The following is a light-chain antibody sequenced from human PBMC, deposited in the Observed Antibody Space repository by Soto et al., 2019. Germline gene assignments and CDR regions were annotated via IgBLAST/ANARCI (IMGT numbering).Light chain of an antibody. CDR1: QSISSS. Sequence: IQMTQSPSTVSASVGDRVTITCRASQSISSSLAWYQQKPGKAPKVLIYDASSLDSGVPSRFSGSGYGTEFTLPVSSLHPGDFATYSCQQYESYPYSFGQGTKLEIK. V-gene: IGKV1-5*01. CDR3: QQYESYPYS. J-gene: IGKJ2*01. CDR2: DAS.